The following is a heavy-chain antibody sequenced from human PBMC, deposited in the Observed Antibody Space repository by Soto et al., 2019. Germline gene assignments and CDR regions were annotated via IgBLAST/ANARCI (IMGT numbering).Heavy chain of an antibody. Sequence: QVQLQESGPGLLRPSETLSLTCTVSGGSISSYYWSWMRQPPGKGLEWIGYIYYSGSTNYNPSLKSRVTISVDTSKNQFSLKLSSVTAADTAVYYCARAWAAAGPSFDYWGQGTLVTVSS. CDR2: IYYSGST. D-gene: IGHD6-13*01. V-gene: IGHV4-59*01. CDR3: ARAWAAAGPSFDY. J-gene: IGHJ4*02. CDR1: GGSISSYY.